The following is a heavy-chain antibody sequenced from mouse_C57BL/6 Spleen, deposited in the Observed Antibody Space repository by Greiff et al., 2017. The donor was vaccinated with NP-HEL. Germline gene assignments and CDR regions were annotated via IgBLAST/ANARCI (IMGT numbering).Heavy chain of an antibody. CDR1: GYTFTSYW. CDR3: ARKDSDGLDY. J-gene: IGHJ2*01. D-gene: IGHD2-3*01. CDR2: IDPSDSYT. Sequence: QVQLQQPGAELVMPGASVKLSCKASGYTFTSYWMHWVKQRPGQGLEWIGEIDPSDSYTNYNQKFKGKSTFTVDKSSSTAYLQLSSLTSEDSAVYYGARKDSDGLDYWGQGTTLTVSS. V-gene: IGHV1-69*01.